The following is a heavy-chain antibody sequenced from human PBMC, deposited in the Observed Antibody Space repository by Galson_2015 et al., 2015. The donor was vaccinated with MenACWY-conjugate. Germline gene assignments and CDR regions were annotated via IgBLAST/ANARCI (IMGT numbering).Heavy chain of an antibody. V-gene: IGHV3-21*01. D-gene: IGHD6-13*01. CDR3: ARTAGSVPP. J-gene: IGHJ5*02. CDR2: ISATSATI. CDR1: GFTFSGFG. Sequence: SLRLSCAASGFTFSGFGMNWVRQAPGKGLEWVSSISATSATIYYADSVKGRFTISRDNAKNSLYLQMNSLRAEDTAVYYCARTAGSVPPWGLGTLVTVSS.